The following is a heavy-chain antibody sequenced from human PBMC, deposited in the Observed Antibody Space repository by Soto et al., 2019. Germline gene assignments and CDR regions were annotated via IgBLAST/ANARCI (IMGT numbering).Heavy chain of an antibody. V-gene: IGHV4-34*01. Sequence: PSETLSLTCGVYGGSLSPYYWSWIRQTPGKGLEWIAEINHSGITNYNPSLESRVTISIDTSNNQFSLKLRSVTAADTAVSYCARWYYDFWNRFFTHYFVPWGQGTQVTVSS. CDR3: ARWYYDFWNRFFTHYFVP. CDR1: GGSLSPYY. CDR2: INHSGIT. J-gene: IGHJ5*02. D-gene: IGHD3-3*01.